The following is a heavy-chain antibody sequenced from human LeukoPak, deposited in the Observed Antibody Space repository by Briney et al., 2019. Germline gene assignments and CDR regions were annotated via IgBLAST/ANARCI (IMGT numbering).Heavy chain of an antibody. Sequence: SETLSLTCTVSGGSISSSSYYWGWIRQPPGKGLEWIGEINHSGSTNYNPSLKSRVTISVDTSKNQFSLKLSSVTAADTAVYYCARGVSGWYKVGYYYYMDVWGKGTTVTVSS. CDR1: GGSISSSSYY. D-gene: IGHD6-19*01. CDR2: INHSGST. J-gene: IGHJ6*03. CDR3: ARGVSGWYKVGYYYYMDV. V-gene: IGHV4-39*07.